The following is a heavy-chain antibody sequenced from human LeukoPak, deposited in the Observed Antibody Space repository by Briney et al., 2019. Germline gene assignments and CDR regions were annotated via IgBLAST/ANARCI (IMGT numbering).Heavy chain of an antibody. CDR2: IIPMFGTA. Sequence: ASVKVSCKASGGTFSSYVISWVRQAPGQGLEWMGGIIPMFGTADYAQKFQGRVTITADESTSTAYMELSSLRSDDTAVYYCAREAPPYYDILTGYYNVRYFDYWGQGTLVTVSS. CDR1: GGTFSSYV. J-gene: IGHJ4*02. D-gene: IGHD3-9*01. CDR3: AREAPPYYDILTGYYNVRYFDY. V-gene: IGHV1-69*13.